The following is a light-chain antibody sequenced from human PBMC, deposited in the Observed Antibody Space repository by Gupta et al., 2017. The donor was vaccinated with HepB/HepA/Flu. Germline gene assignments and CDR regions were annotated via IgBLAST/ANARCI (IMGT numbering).Light chain of an antibody. Sequence: EIVLTQAPATLSLSPGARATLPCRASQSVSSYLAWYKQKPGQAPRLLIYDASNRVTGIPARFSGSGSGKDFTLTISTLEPEDFAVNYCQQRSNWPPITFGQGTRLEIK. CDR2: DAS. CDR1: QSVSSY. J-gene: IGKJ5*01. CDR3: QQRSNWPPIT. V-gene: IGKV3-11*01.